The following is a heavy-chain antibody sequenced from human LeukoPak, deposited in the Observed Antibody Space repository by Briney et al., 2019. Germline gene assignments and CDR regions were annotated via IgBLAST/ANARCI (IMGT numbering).Heavy chain of an antibody. CDR3: ARGLVELWFSSSPGAAIDY. CDR1: GYTFTSYD. J-gene: IGHJ4*02. V-gene: IGHV1-8*01. D-gene: IGHD5-18*01. CDR2: MNPNSGNT. Sequence: ASVKVSCKASGYTFTSYDTNWVRQATGQGLEWMGWMNPNSGNTGYTQKFQGRVTMTRNTSISTAYMELSSLRSEDTAVYYCARGLVELWFSSSPGAAIDYWGQGTLVTVSS.